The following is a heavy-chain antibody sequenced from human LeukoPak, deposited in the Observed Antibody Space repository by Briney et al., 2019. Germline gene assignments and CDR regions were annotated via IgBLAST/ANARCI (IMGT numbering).Heavy chain of an antibody. CDR2: ISGSGGST. D-gene: IGHD3-22*01. Sequence: GGSLRLSCAASGFTFSSYAMSWVRQAPGKGLEWVSAISGSGGSTYYADSVKGRFTISRDNSKNTLCLQMNSLRAEDTAVYYCAKWGRYYDSSGYYSRLYFDYWGQGTLVTVSS. V-gene: IGHV3-23*01. J-gene: IGHJ4*02. CDR3: AKWGRYYDSSGYYSRLYFDY. CDR1: GFTFSSYA.